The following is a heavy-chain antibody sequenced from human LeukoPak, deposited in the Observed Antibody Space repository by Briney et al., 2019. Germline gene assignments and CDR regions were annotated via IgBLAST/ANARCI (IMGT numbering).Heavy chain of an antibody. J-gene: IGHJ6*03. CDR2: IIPIFGTA. Sequence: ASVKVSCKASGGTFSSYGISWVRQAPGQGLEWMGRIIPIFGTANYAQKFQGRVTITADESTSTGYMELSSLRYEDTAVYYCAIHYYGSGSPLYYMDVWGKGTTVTISS. CDR1: GGTFSSYG. D-gene: IGHD3-10*01. V-gene: IGHV1-69*13. CDR3: AIHYYGSGSPLYYMDV.